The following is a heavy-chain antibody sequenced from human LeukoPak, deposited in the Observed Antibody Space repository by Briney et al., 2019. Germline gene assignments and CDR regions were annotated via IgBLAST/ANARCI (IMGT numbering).Heavy chain of an antibody. D-gene: IGHD2-21*02. CDR1: GFTFSDYW. V-gene: IGHV3-7*01. J-gene: IGHJ4*02. CDR3: ARGDWAPFDY. Sequence: GGSLRLSCAASGFTFSDYWMNWVRQAPGKGLEWVANIDQDGGGKYYLDSVKGRFTVSRDNAKNSLYLQINSLRAEDTAVYYCARGDWAPFDYWGQGSLLTVSS. CDR2: IDQDGGGK.